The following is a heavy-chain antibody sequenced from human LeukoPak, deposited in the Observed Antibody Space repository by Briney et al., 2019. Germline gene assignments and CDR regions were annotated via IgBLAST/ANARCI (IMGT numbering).Heavy chain of an antibody. J-gene: IGHJ4*02. Sequence: GASVKVSCKASGGTFSSYAIGWVRQAPGQGLEWMGRIIPILGIANYAQKFQGRVTITADKSTSTAYMELSSLRSEDTAVYYCARDPAYDSSGYSFDYWGQGTLVTVSS. CDR3: ARDPAYDSSGYSFDY. V-gene: IGHV1-69*04. CDR2: IIPILGIA. CDR1: GGTFSSYA. D-gene: IGHD3-22*01.